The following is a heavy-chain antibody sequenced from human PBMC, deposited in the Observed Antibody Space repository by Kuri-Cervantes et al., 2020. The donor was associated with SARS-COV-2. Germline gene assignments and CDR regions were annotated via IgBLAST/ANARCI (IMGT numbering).Heavy chain of an antibody. CDR3: ARERGLRGWFDP. CDR1: GFTFSSYA. Sequence: GGSLRLSCAASGFTFSSYARHWVRQAPGKGLEWVAVISYDGSNKYYADSVKGRFTISRDNSKNTLYLQMNSLRAEDTAVYYWARERGLRGWFDPWGQGTLVTVSS. V-gene: IGHV3-30*14. CDR2: ISYDGSNK. J-gene: IGHJ5*02.